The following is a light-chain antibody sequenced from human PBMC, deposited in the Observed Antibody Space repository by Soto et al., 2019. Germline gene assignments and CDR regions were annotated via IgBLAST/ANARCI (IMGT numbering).Light chain of an antibody. V-gene: IGKV1-39*01. J-gene: IGKJ3*01. CDR3: QQSYSTTPFT. Sequence: DIQMTQSPSSLSASVGDRVTITCRASQSISNYLNWYQQKPGKAPKLLISAASALLSGVPSRFSGSGSGTDFTLTISSLQPEDFATYFCQQSYSTTPFTFGPGTKVDIK. CDR2: AAS. CDR1: QSISNY.